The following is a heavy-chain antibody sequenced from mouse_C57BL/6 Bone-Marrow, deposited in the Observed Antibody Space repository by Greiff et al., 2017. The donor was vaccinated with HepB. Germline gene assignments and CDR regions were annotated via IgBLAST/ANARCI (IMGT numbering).Heavy chain of an antibody. Sequence: VQVVESGPGLVAPSQSLSITCTVSGFSLTSYGVDWVRQSPGKGLEWLGVIWGVGSTNYNSALKSRLSISKDNSKSQVFLKMNSLQTDDTAMYYCASYYYGSSYVPFAYWGQGTLVTVSA. CDR1: GFSLTSYG. J-gene: IGHJ3*01. V-gene: IGHV2-6*01. CDR3: ASYYYGSSYVPFAY. D-gene: IGHD1-1*01. CDR2: IWGVGST.